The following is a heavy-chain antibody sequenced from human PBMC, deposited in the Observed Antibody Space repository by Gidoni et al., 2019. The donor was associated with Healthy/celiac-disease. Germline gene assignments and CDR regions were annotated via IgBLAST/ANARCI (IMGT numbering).Heavy chain of an antibody. CDR1: GGSIRSGGYY. D-gene: IGHD2-2*01. V-gene: IGHV4-31*03. J-gene: IGHJ6*02. CDR2: IYYSGGT. Sequence: QVQLQESGPGLVKPSQTLSLTCTVSGGSIRSGGYYWSWIRQHPGKGLEWIGYIYYSGGTYYNPSLKSRVTISVDTSKNQFSLKLSSVTAADTAVYYCARDPDPYVVPAAVRGPYGMDVWGQGTTVTVSS. CDR3: ARDPDPYVVPAAVRGPYGMDV.